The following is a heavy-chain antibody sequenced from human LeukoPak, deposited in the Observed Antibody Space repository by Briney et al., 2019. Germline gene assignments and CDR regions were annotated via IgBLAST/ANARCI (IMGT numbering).Heavy chain of an antibody. CDR3: ARDTNWAFDF. V-gene: IGHV3-48*02. CDR1: GFSFSDYS. D-gene: IGHD1-1*01. J-gene: IGHJ4*02. Sequence: GGSLRLSCAASGFSFSDYSMNWVRKAPGRGLEWVSYVSGNSRSIYYADSARGRFTVSRDNAKNSLYLQMNGLRDEDTAVYYCARDTNWAFDFWGQGTLVTVSS. CDR2: VSGNSRSI.